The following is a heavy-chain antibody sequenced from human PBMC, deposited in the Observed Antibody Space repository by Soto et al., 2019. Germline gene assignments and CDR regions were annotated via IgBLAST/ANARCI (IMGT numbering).Heavy chain of an antibody. J-gene: IGHJ4*02. D-gene: IGHD1-1*01. CDR2: IWYDGINK. V-gene: IGHV3-33*01. Sequence: QSGGSLRLSCAVSGFTFSNYGIHWVRQAPGKGLEWVAVIWYDGINKFYADSVKGRFTISRDASKNTLYLQIDSLRVEDTAIYYCARAPFGTTRDFDFWGQGTLVTVSS. CDR3: ARAPFGTTRDFDF. CDR1: GFTFSNYG.